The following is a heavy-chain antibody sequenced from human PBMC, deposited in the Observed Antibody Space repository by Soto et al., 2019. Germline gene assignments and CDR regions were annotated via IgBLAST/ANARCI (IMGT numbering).Heavy chain of an antibody. V-gene: IGHV1-69*13. CDR1: GGTFSSYA. D-gene: IGHD2-8*01. J-gene: IGHJ6*02. CDR3: ARVGGIVLMAKAPGMDV. Sequence: SVKVSCKASGGTFSSYAISWVRQAPGQGLEWMGGIIPVFGTANYAQKFQGRVTVTADESTSTAYMELSSLRSEDTAVYYCARVGGIVLMAKAPGMDVWGQGTTVTVSS. CDR2: IIPVFGTA.